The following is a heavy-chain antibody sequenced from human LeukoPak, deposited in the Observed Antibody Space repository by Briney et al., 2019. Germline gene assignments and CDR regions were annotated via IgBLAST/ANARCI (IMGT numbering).Heavy chain of an antibody. CDR3: AREGPLLGFDL. CDR1: GGSNSSYY. D-gene: IGHD1-26*01. V-gene: IGHV4-59*01. Sequence: SETLSLTCTVSGGSNSSYYWSWIRQPPGKGLEWIGYIYYSGSTNYNPSLKSRVTISVDTSKNQFSLKLSSVTAADTAVYYCAREGPLLGFDLWGRGTLVTVSS. J-gene: IGHJ2*01. CDR2: IYYSGST.